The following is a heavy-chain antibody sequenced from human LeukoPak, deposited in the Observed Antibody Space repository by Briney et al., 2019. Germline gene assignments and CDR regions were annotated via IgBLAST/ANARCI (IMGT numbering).Heavy chain of an antibody. Sequence: SETLSLTCTVSGGSISSGGYYWSWIRQHPGTGLEWIGYIYYSGSTYYNPSLKSRVTISVDTSKNQFSLKLSSVTAADTAVYYCASADIVLKVYDQIFDYWGQGTLVTVSS. V-gene: IGHV4-31*03. D-gene: IGHD2-8*01. CDR1: GGSISSGGYY. CDR2: IYYSGST. CDR3: ASADIVLKVYDQIFDY. J-gene: IGHJ4*02.